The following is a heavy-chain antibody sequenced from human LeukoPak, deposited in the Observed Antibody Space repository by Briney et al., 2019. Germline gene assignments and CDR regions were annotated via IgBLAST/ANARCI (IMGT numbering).Heavy chain of an antibody. V-gene: IGHV1-69*06. CDR3: AGIPVFGVVLHQEPV. CDR1: GGTFSSYA. CDR2: IIPMFNTT. Sequence: SVKVSCKASGGTFSSYAISWVRQAPGQGLEWMGGIIPMFNTTKYAQKFQDRVTITADKSTSTAYMELSSLRSEDTAVYFCAGIPVFGVVLHQEPVWGKGTTVTVSS. J-gene: IGHJ6*04. D-gene: IGHD3-3*01.